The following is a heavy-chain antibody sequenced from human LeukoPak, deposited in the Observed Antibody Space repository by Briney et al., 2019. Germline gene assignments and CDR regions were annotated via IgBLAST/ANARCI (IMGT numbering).Heavy chain of an antibody. CDR3: ARDPWYYGSGSKNYYYYYYMDV. D-gene: IGHD3-10*01. V-gene: IGHV3-30*04. CDR2: ISYDGSNE. J-gene: IGHJ6*03. Sequence: GGSLRLSCAASGFTFSSYVMHWVRQAPGEGLEWVAIISYDGSNEYYADSVKGRFTISRDNSKNSLYLQMNSLRAEDTAVYYCARDPWYYGSGSKNYYYYYYMDVWGKGTTVTVSS. CDR1: GFTFSSYV.